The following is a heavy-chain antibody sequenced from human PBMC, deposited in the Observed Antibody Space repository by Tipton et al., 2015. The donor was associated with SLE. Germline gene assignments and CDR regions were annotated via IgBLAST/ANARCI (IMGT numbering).Heavy chain of an antibody. CDR3: ASIAARIDY. V-gene: IGHV4-59*08. CDR2: IYYSGST. Sequence: GLVKPSETLSLTCTVSGGSISSYYWSWIRQPPGKGLEWIGYIYYSGSTNYNPSLKSRVTISVDTSKNQFSLKLSSVTAADTAVYYCASIAARIDYWGQGTLVTVSS. D-gene: IGHD6-6*01. J-gene: IGHJ4*02. CDR1: GGSISSYY.